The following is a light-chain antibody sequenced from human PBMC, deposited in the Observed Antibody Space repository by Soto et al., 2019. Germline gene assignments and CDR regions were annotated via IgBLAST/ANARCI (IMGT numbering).Light chain of an antibody. CDR3: QQSYLVPET. CDR1: QTISSW. J-gene: IGKJ2*01. V-gene: IGKV1-5*03. CDR2: KAS. Sequence: DIQMTQSPSTLSGSVGDRVTITCRASQTISSWLAWYQQKPGKAPKLLIYKASTLKSGVPSRFSGSGSGTEFTLTISSLQPDDFATYYCQQSYLVPETFGRGTKVDIK.